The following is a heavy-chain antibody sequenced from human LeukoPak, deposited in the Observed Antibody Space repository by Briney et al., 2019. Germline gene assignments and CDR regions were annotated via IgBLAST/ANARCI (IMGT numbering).Heavy chain of an antibody. J-gene: IGHJ5*02. D-gene: IGHD6-6*01. Sequence: SSETLSLTCTASGGSISNYYWSWIRQPPGKGLEWIGYVYYTGSTSYDPSLKSRVTISGDTSKNQFSLKLSTVTAADTAVYYCTRRGGSSSSDWFDPWGQGTLVIVSS. V-gene: IGHV4-59*08. CDR3: TRRGGSSSSDWFDP. CDR2: VYYTGST. CDR1: GGSISNYY.